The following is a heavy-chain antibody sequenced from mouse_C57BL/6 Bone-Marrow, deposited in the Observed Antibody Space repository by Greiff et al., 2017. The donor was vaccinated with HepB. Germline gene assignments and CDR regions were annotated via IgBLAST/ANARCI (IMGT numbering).Heavy chain of an antibody. CDR2: INSDGGST. J-gene: IGHJ1*03. Sequence: EVQLQESGGGLVQPGESLKLSCESNEYEFPSHDMSWVRKTPEKRLELVAAINSDGGSTYYPDTMERRFIISRDNTKKTLYLQMSSLRSEDTALYYCARLKGVYDGYYARYFDVWGTGTTVTVSS. CDR1: EYEFPSHD. CDR3: ARLKGVYDGYYARYFDV. V-gene: IGHV5-2*01. D-gene: IGHD2-3*01.